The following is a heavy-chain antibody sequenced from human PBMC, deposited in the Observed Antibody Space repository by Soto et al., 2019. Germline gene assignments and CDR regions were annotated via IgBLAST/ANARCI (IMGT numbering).Heavy chain of an antibody. V-gene: IGHV3-21*01. CDR3: ARDSLGGASLDY. Sequence: EVQLVESGGGLVKPGGSLRLSCAASGFTFSSYSMNWVRQAPGKGLEWVSSISSSSYIYYADSVKGRFTISRDNAKNSLYLQMNSLRAEDTAVYYCARDSLGGASLDYWGQGTLVTVSS. CDR1: GFTFSSYS. J-gene: IGHJ4*02. D-gene: IGHD1-26*01. CDR2: ISSSSYI.